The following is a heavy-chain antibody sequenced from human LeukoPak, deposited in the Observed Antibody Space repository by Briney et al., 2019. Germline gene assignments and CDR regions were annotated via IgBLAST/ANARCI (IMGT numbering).Heavy chain of an antibody. D-gene: IGHD7-27*01. V-gene: IGHV1-69*01. J-gene: IGHJ4*02. CDR3: VASGDHSNEFAY. CDR1: GGTFSSYA. CDR2: IIPIFGTA. Sequence: KISCKASGGTFSSYAISWVRQAPGQGLEWMGGIIPIFGTANYAQKFQGRVTITADESTSTAYMELSILRSEDTAVYCCVASGDHSNEFAYWGQGTLVTVSS.